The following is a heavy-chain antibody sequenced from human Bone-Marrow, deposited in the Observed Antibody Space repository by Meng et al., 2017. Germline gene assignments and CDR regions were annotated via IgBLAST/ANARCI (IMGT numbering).Heavy chain of an antibody. CDR1: GYTFTGYY. D-gene: IGHD3-22*01. J-gene: IGHJ4*02. CDR3: AKDGSSGYYWGPISDDY. V-gene: IGHV1-2*06. CDR2: INPNSGGT. Sequence: ASVKVSCKASGYTFTGYYMHWVRQAPGQGLEWMGRINPNSGGTNYAQKFQGRVTMTRDTSISTAYMELSRLRSDDTAVYYCAKDGSSGYYWGPISDDYWGQGTLVTVSS.